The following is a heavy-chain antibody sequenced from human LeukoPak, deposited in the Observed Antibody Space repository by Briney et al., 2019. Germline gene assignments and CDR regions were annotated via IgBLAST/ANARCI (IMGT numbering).Heavy chain of an antibody. V-gene: IGHV3-21*01. D-gene: IGHD2-21*02. CDR1: GFSFSSYT. Sequence: GGSLRLSCAASGFSFSSYTMNWVRQAPGKGLEWVSIISSSSSYIYYADSVKGRFTNSRDNAKNALYLQMNSLRVEDTAVYYCARDGRCGGDCYASWGQGTLVTVSS. CDR3: ARDGRCGGDCYAS. J-gene: IGHJ4*02. CDR2: ISSSSSYI.